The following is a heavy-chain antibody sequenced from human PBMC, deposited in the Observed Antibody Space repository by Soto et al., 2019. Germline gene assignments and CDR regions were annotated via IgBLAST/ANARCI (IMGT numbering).Heavy chain of an antibody. Sequence: ASVKVSCKASGYTFTSYAMHWLRQAPGQRLEWMGWINAGNGNTKYSQKFQGRVTITRDTSASTAYMELSSLRSEDTAVYYCARDRYQFATWFDPWGQGTLVTVSS. CDR3: ARDRYQFATWFDP. V-gene: IGHV1-3*01. D-gene: IGHD3-16*02. CDR1: GYTFTSYA. J-gene: IGHJ5*02. CDR2: INAGNGNT.